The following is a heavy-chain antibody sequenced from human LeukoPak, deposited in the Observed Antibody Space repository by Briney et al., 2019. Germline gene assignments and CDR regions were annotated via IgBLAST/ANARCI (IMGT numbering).Heavy chain of an antibody. V-gene: IGHV4-4*07. CDR2: IYTSGNT. Sequence: SETLSLTCTVSGGSISSYYWSWIRQPAGKGLEWIGRIYTSGNTNYNPSLKSRVTMSVDTSKNQFSLKLSSVTAADTAVYYCAREGQIWELNYYYGMDVWGQGTTVTVSS. D-gene: IGHD1-26*01. CDR1: GGSISSYY. J-gene: IGHJ6*02. CDR3: AREGQIWELNYYYGMDV.